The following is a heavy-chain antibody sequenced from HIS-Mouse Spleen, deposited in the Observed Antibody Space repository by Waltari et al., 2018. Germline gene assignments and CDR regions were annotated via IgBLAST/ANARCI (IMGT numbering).Heavy chain of an antibody. J-gene: IGHJ4*02. CDR1: GFSLSTSGMC. Sequence: QVTLRESGPALVKPTQTLTLTCTFSGFSLSTSGMCVSWIRQPPGKALEWLARIVWDDDKYYSPSLKTRLTISRDTSKSQVVLTMTNMDPLDTATYYCARIAEGYTSGWYAFDYWGQGTLVTVSS. CDR2: IVWDDDK. CDR3: ARIAEGYTSGWYAFDY. D-gene: IGHD6-19*01. V-gene: IGHV2-70*15.